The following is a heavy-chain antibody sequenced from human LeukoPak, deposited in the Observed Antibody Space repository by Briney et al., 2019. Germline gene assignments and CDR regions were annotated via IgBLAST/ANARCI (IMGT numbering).Heavy chain of an antibody. Sequence: ASVKVSCKASGYTFTSYDINWVRQATGQGREWMGWMNPNSGNTGYAQKFQGRVTMTRNTSISTAYMELSSLRSEDTAVYYCARAAIFGVEYYYYYMDVWGKGTTVTVSS. CDR3: ARAAIFGVEYYYYYMDV. V-gene: IGHV1-8*01. CDR1: GYTFTSYD. D-gene: IGHD3-3*01. CDR2: MNPNSGNT. J-gene: IGHJ6*03.